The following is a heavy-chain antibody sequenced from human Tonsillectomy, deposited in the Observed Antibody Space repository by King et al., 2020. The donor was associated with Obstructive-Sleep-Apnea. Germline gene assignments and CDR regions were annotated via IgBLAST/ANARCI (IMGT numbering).Heavy chain of an antibody. CDR3: ALWFGELYDPLTFDY. CDR1: GFTFSIYA. V-gene: IGHV3-64D*09. CDR2: ISSNGGST. J-gene: IGHJ4*02. Sequence: VQLVESGGGLVQPGGSLRLSCSASGFTFSIYAMHWVRQAPGKGLEYVSGISSNGGSTYYADSVKGRFTSSRDNSKNTLHLQMSSLRAEDTDVYYCALWFGELYDPLTFDYWGQGTLVTVSS. D-gene: IGHD3-10*01.